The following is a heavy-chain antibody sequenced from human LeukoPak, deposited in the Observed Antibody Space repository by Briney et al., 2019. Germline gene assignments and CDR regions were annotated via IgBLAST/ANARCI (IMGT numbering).Heavy chain of an antibody. J-gene: IGHJ5*02. CDR3: AREDRLGYYYGSGSYSP. Sequence: GGSLRLSCAASGFAVKSSYMNWVRQAPGKGLEWVSPISGSGGSTYYADSVKGRFTISRDNSKNTLYLQMNSLRAEDTAVYYCAREDRLGYYYGSGSYSPWGQGTLVTVSS. D-gene: IGHD3-10*01. CDR1: GFAVKSSY. CDR2: ISGSGGST. V-gene: IGHV3-23*01.